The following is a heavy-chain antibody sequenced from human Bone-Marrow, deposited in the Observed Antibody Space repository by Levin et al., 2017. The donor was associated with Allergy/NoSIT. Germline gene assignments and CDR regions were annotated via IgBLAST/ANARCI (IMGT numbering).Heavy chain of an antibody. D-gene: IGHD2-2*01. J-gene: IGHJ5*02. CDR2: ISGSGGST. CDR1: GFTFSSYA. V-gene: IGHV3-23*01. CDR3: AKTLRSILGYCSSTSCYGSPTFDP. Sequence: GESLKISCAASGFTFSSYAMSWVRQAPGKGLEWVSAISGSGGSTYYADSVKGRFTISRDNSKNTLYLQMNSLRAEDTAVYYCAKTLRSILGYCSSTSCYGSPTFDPWGQGTLVTVSS.